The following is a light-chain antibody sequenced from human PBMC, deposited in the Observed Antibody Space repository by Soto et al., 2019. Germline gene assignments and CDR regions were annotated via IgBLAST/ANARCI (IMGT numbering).Light chain of an antibody. CDR1: QSISSW. V-gene: IGKV1-5*03. J-gene: IGKJ1*01. CDR2: KAS. CDR3: QQYNSYSWT. Sequence: DIQMTQSPSTLSASVGDRVTITCRASQSISSWLAWYQQKPGKAPKLLIYKASSLESGVPSRFSGSGSGTECTLTISILQPDDFATYYCQQYNSYSWTFGQGTNVEIK.